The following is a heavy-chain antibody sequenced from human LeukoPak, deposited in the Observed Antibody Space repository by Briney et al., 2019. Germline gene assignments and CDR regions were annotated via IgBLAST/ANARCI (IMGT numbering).Heavy chain of an antibody. D-gene: IGHD6-13*01. J-gene: IGHJ4*02. Sequence: ASVKVSCKASGYTFTSYNMHWVRQAPGQGLEWMGIIYPSGGGTSCAQQFQGRVTMTRDTSTSIVFMELSSLRSEDTAAYYCARDREGSWSTDYWGQGTLVTVSS. V-gene: IGHV1-46*01. CDR2: IYPSGGGT. CDR3: ARDREGSWSTDY. CDR1: GYTFTSYN.